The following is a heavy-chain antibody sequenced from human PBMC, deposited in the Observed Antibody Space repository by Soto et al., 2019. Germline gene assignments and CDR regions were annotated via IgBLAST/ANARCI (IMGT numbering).Heavy chain of an antibody. CDR3: ATPGGYYDSSGSY. CDR2: INPNSGGT. V-gene: IGHV1-2*02. CDR1: GYTFTGYY. D-gene: IGHD3-22*01. Sequence: ASVKVSCKASGYTFTGYYMHWVRQAPGQGLEWMGWINPNSGGTNYAQKFQGRVTMTRDTSISTAYMELSRLRSDDTAVYYCATPGGYYDSSGSYWGQGTLVTVSS. J-gene: IGHJ4*02.